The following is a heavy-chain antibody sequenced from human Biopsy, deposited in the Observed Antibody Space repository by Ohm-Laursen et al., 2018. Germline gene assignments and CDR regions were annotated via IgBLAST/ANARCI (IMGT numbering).Heavy chain of an antibody. CDR1: GFNFGDSG. CDR3: SKWTGGYSYSSL. D-gene: IGHD5-12*01. CDR2: IRSESSGGTR. J-gene: IGHJ4*02. Sequence: SLRLSCSASGFNFGDSGMGWFRQAPGKGLECVGLIRSESSGGTREYAAPVKGRFTVSRDDSKSIAYLDMNSLKTEDTAMYICSKWTGGYSYSSLWGRGTLVTVSS. V-gene: IGHV3-49*03.